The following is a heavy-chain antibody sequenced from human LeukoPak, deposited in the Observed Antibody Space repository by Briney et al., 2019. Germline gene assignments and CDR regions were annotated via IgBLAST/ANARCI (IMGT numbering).Heavy chain of an antibody. Sequence: ASVKISCKASGGTFSSYAISWVRQAPGQGLEWMGGIIPIFGTANYAQKFQGRVTITTDESTSTAYMELSSLRSEDTAVYYCARADSTVDIVATIKDWGQGTLVTVSS. V-gene: IGHV1-69*05. CDR2: IIPIFGTA. J-gene: IGHJ4*02. D-gene: IGHD5-12*01. CDR1: GGTFSSYA. CDR3: ARADSTVDIVATIKD.